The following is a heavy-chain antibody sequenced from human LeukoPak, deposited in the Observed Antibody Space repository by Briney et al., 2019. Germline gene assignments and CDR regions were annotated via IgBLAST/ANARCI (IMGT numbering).Heavy chain of an antibody. V-gene: IGHV3-23*01. Sequence: GGSRRLSCEGSGFSFSSYYMGWVRQAPGKGLEWVSSITENGGGTYYADSVKGRFIISRDNSKNTLYLQMNSLRVDDTAIYYCTKGKVNQVGGLDCWGQGTLVTVSS. J-gene: IGHJ4*02. CDR2: ITENGGGT. D-gene: IGHD1-26*01. CDR3: TKGKVNQVGGLDC. CDR1: GFSFSSYY.